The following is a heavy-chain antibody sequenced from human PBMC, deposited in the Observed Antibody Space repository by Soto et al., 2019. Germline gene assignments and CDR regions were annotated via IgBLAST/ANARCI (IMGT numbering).Heavy chain of an antibody. V-gene: IGHV4-30-4*01. CDR1: GGSISSGDYY. Sequence: TLSLTCTVSGGSISSGDYYWSWIRQPPGKGLEWIGYIYYSGSTYYNPSLKSRVTISVDTSKNQFSLKLSSVTAADTAVYYCASLPQPTEDNWFDPCGQGTLVTV. CDR2: IYYSGST. J-gene: IGHJ5*02. CDR3: ASLPQPTEDNWFDP.